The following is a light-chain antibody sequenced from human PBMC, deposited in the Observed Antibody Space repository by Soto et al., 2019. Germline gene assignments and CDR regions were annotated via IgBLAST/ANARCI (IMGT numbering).Light chain of an antibody. J-gene: IGKJ4*01. V-gene: IGKV3-11*01. CDR1: QSVSSY. CDR2: ETS. Sequence: EIVLTQSPATLSLSPGERATLSCRASQSVSSYLAWYQQSPGQAPRLLIYETSKRATGTPARFSGSGSGTDVTLTISSLEPEDFALYYCQQRSNWPPLTFGGGTKVESK. CDR3: QQRSNWPPLT.